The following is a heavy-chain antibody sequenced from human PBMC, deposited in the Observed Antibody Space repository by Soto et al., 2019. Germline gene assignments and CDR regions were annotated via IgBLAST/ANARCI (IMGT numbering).Heavy chain of an antibody. J-gene: IGHJ6*02. D-gene: IGHD1-7*01. CDR3: ARLNAGTTYYYYGMDV. CDR2: IYYNGNT. V-gene: IGHV4-39*01. CDR1: GGSISGSSYY. Sequence: SETLSLTCTVSGGSISGSSYYWGWIRQPPGKGLEWIGSIYYNGNTYYNPSLKSRVTISVDTSKNQFSLKLSSVTAADTALYYCARLNAGTTYYYYGMDVWGQGTTVTVSS.